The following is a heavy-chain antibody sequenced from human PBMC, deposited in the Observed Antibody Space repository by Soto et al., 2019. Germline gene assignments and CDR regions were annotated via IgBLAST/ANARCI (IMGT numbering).Heavy chain of an antibody. Sequence: ASVKVSCKASGYPFNSYDIHWVRQAPGQGLEWMGWMNPNNGNTGYAQKFQGRVTMTRDTSLTTAYMELNSLRSDDTAVYYCARALNFRRLRLVDLTFGHWGQGRLVTVSS. J-gene: IGHJ5*02. CDR1: GYPFNSYD. CDR3: ARALNFRRLRLVDLTFGH. D-gene: IGHD3-16*01. V-gene: IGHV1-8*01. CDR2: MNPNNGNT.